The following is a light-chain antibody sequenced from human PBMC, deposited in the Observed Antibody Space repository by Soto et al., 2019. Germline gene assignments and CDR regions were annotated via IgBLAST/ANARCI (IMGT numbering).Light chain of an antibody. J-gene: IGKJ2*01. CDR3: QQYESTPPT. CDR2: LAS. V-gene: IGKV4-1*01. CDR1: QSVLYSSNNKNY. Sequence: DIVMTQSPDSLAVSLGERATINCKSNQSVLYSSNNKNYLAWYQQRPGQPPKLLIYLASTRESGVPDRFSGSGSGTDFTLTITSLQAEDVAVYYCQQYESTPPTFGQGTKLEIK.